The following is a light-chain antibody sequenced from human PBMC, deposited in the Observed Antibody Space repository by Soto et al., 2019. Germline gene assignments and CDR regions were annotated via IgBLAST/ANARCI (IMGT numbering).Light chain of an antibody. CDR1: SSDVGSYNL. V-gene: IGLV2-23*03. CDR3: CSYAGSSTLYVV. J-gene: IGLJ2*01. CDR2: EGS. Sequence: QSALTQPASVSGSPGQSITISYTGTSSDVGSYNLVSWYQQHPGKAPKLMIYEGSKRPSGVSNRFSGSKSGNTASLTISGLQAEDESDYYCCSYAGSSTLYVVFGGGTKVTVL.